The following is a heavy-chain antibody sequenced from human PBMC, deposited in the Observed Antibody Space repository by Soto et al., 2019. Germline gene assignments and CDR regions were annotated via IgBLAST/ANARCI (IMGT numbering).Heavy chain of an antibody. D-gene: IGHD6-6*01. J-gene: IGHJ4*02. V-gene: IGHV4-38-2*01. CDR1: GYSINRGYY. CDR3: ARAPGKLVYYFDY. CDR2: ISHSGST. Sequence: SETLSLTCGVSGYSINRGYYWGWIRQPPGKGLDWIGSISHSGSTYYNPSLKSRVTISVDTSKNQFSLKLSSVTAADTAVYYCARAPGKLVYYFDYWGQGTLVTVSS.